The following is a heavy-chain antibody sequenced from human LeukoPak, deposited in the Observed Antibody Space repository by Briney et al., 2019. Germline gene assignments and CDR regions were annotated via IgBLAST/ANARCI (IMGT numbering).Heavy chain of an antibody. Sequence: SETLSLTCSVSGGSISGNIYYWGWIRQPPGRGLEWIGSIYYSGSTYYSPSLKSRVTISVDTSKNQFSLRLSSVTAADTALYYCARSRSGTRWSISIDYWGQGTLVTVSS. J-gene: IGHJ4*02. V-gene: IGHV4-39*01. CDR1: GGSISGNIYY. CDR2: IYYSGST. D-gene: IGHD3-10*01. CDR3: ARSRSGTRWSISIDY.